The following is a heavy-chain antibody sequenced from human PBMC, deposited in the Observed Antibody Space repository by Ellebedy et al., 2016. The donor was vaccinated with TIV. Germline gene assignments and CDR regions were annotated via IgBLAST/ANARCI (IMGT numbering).Heavy chain of an antibody. J-gene: IGHJ2*01. CDR1: DSTFDDYG. Sequence: GESLKISCGASDSTFDDYGMSWVRQLPGKGLEWVAGINWNGGVTAYADSVKGRFTISRDNAKNSLYLQMNSLRVEDTALYYCARWGWGYGDSGSWFFDLWGRGTLVTVSS. D-gene: IGHD4-17*01. CDR2: INWNGGVT. V-gene: IGHV3-20*04. CDR3: ARWGWGYGDSGSWFFDL.